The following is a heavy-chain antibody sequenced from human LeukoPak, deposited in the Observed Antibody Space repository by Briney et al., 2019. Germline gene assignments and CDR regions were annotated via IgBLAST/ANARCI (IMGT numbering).Heavy chain of an antibody. CDR2: IYHSGRT. Sequence: PSETLSLTCAVSGYSISSGYYWGWIRQPPGKGLEWIGSIYHSGRTYYNPSLKSRVTISVDTSKNQFSLKLSSVTAADTAVYYCASISITTSINYWGQGTLVTVSS. D-gene: IGHD1-20*01. V-gene: IGHV4-38-2*01. CDR1: GYSISSGYY. J-gene: IGHJ4*02. CDR3: ASISITTSINY.